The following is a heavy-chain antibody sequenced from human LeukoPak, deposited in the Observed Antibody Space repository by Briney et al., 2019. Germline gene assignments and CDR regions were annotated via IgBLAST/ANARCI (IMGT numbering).Heavy chain of an antibody. V-gene: IGHV4-59*01. CDR2: IYYSGST. CDR1: GGSISTYY. Sequence: SETLSLTCTVSGGSISTYYWSWIRQPPGKGLEWIGCIYYSGSTNYNPSLKSRVTISVDTSKNQFSLKLSSVTAADTAVYYCARVEWELGSADAFDIWGQGTMVTVSS. J-gene: IGHJ3*02. D-gene: IGHD1-26*01. CDR3: ARVEWELGSADAFDI.